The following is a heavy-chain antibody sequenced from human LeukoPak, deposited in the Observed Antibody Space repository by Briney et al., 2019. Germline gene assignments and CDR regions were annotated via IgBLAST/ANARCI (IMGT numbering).Heavy chain of an antibody. J-gene: IGHJ4*02. D-gene: IGHD6-6*01. CDR2: ISSDGSST. CDR3: ARDQRVTGRPDIDY. CDR1: GFTFRNHW. V-gene: IGHV3-74*03. Sequence: GGSLSLSRAASGFTFRNHWIHWVRQTPGKGLVWVSRISSDGSSTTYADSVKGRFTISRDNAKNTLYLQMNNLRAEDTAMYYCARDQRVTGRPDIDYWGQGTLVIVSS.